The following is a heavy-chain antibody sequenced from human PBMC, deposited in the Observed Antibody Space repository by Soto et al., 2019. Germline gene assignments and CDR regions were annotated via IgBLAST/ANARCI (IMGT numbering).Heavy chain of an antibody. CDR3: ASNMSIAAAGPYYYGMDV. Sequence: GESLKISCKGSGYSFTSYWIGWVRQMPGKGLEWMGIIYPGDSDTRYSPSFQGQVTISADKSISTAYLQWSSLKASDTAMYYCASNMSIAAAGPYYYGMDVWGQGTTVTVSS. J-gene: IGHJ6*02. V-gene: IGHV5-51*01. CDR2: IYPGDSDT. CDR1: GYSFTSYW. D-gene: IGHD6-13*01.